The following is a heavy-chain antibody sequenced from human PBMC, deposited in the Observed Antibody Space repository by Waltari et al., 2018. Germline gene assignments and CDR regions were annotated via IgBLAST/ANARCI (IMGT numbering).Heavy chain of an antibody. CDR2: INAGNGNT. V-gene: IGHV1-3*03. J-gene: IGHJ4*02. CDR3: ARGEYYYDSSGYYLTYYFDY. Sequence: QVQLVQSGAEVKKPGASVKVSCKASGYTFTSYAMHWVRQAPGQRLEWMGWINAGNGNTKDSQEFQGRVTITRDTSASTAYMELSSLRSEDMAVYYCARGEYYYDSSGYYLTYYFDYWGQGTLVTVSS. CDR1: GYTFTSYA. D-gene: IGHD3-22*01.